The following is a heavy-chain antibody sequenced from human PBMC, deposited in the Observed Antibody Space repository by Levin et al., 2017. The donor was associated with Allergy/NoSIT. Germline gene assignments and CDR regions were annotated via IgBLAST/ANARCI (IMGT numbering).Heavy chain of an antibody. Sequence: PGGSLRLSCAASGFTFSGSAMHWVRQASGKGLEWVGRIRSKANSYATAYAASVKGRFTISRDDSKNTAYLQMNSLKTEDTAVYYCTLDFYRLPYSGYDIFDYWGQGTLVTVSS. J-gene: IGHJ4*02. D-gene: IGHD5-12*01. CDR3: TLDFYRLPYSGYDIFDY. CDR2: IRSKANSYAT. V-gene: IGHV3-73*01. CDR1: GFTFSGSA.